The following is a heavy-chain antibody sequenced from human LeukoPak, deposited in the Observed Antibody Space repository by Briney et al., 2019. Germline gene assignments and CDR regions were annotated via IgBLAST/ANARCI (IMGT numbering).Heavy chain of an antibody. CDR3: GGRSGYYPSIDY. D-gene: IGHD3-22*01. Sequence: SETLSLTCTVSGGSISSDYWNWIRQPPGKGLEWIGYIYYSGSTNYNPSLKSRVTISVDTSKNQFSLKLSSVTAADTAVYYCGGRSGYYPSIDYWGQGTLVTVSS. J-gene: IGHJ4*02. CDR2: IYYSGST. V-gene: IGHV4-59*01. CDR1: GGSISSDY.